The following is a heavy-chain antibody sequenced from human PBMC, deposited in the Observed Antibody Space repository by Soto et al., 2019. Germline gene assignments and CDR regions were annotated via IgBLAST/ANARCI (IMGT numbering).Heavy chain of an antibody. Sequence: GKSLKISCKGSGYRFTDYWIGWVRQMPGKGLEWMGIIYPGDSDTRYSPSFQGQVTISADKSISTAYLQWSSLKASDTAMYYCARRDTSGLHYFDNWGQGALVTVSS. CDR1: GYRFTDYW. D-gene: IGHD3-22*01. CDR2: IYPGDSDT. V-gene: IGHV5-51*01. CDR3: ARRDTSGLHYFDN. J-gene: IGHJ4*02.